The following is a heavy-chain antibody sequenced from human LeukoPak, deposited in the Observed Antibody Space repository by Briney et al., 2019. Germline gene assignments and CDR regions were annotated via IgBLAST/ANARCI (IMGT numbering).Heavy chain of an antibody. CDR1: GGSISSYY. Sequence: SETLSLTCTVSGGSISSYYWSWIRQPLGKGLEWIGYIYYSGSTNYNPSLKSRVTISVDTSKNQFSLKLSSVTAADTAVYYCARASSGGDYYYYYYMDVWGKGTTVTVSS. CDR2: IYYSGST. V-gene: IGHV4-59*01. J-gene: IGHJ6*03. CDR3: ARASSGGDYYYYYYMDV. D-gene: IGHD4-17*01.